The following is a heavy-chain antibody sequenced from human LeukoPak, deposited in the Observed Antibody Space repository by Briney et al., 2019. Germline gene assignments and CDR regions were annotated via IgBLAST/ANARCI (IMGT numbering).Heavy chain of an antibody. Sequence: PGGSLRLSCVPSGLSLSSNYMSWVRQAPGKGLEGVSVIYRDGSSYYAESVKGRFTISRDNSKNTLYIQMNSLRAEDTAVYYCARSFYDILIGYYQYFDYWGQGTLVTVSS. CDR2: IYRDGSS. CDR1: GLSLSSNY. CDR3: ARSFYDILIGYYQYFDY. V-gene: IGHV3-66*01. J-gene: IGHJ4*02. D-gene: IGHD3-9*01.